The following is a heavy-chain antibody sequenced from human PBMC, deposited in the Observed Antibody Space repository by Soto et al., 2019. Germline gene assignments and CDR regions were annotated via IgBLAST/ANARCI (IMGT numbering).Heavy chain of an antibody. CDR2: ISGRTGST. Sequence: EVQVLESGGGLVQPGGSLRLSCAASGFTFSSYAMSWVRQAPGKGLVWVSAISGRTGSTSYADSVKGRFTISRDNSRNTLYLQMNSLRAEDTAVYYCGVQYDYWGQGTLVTVSS. D-gene: IGHD1-1*01. CDR3: GVQYDY. V-gene: IGHV3-23*01. J-gene: IGHJ4*02. CDR1: GFTFSSYA.